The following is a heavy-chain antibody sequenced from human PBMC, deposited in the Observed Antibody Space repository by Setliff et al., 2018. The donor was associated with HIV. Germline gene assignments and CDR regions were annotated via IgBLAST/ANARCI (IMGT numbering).Heavy chain of an antibody. Sequence: GGSLRLSCTASGFTFGDYAMYWVRQAPGKGLKWVASIRYDGDNQYYADSVRGRFTISRDNSKSTLYLRMNSLRAEDTAVYYCARGSSGWGMDFYYYYMDVWGKGTTVTVSS. CDR2: IRYDGDNQ. V-gene: IGHV3-30*02. D-gene: IGHD6-19*01. CDR3: ARGSSGWGMDFYYYYMDV. CDR1: GFTFGDYA. J-gene: IGHJ6*03.